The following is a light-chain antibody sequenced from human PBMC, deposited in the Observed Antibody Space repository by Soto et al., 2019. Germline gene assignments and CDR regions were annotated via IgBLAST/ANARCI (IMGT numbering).Light chain of an antibody. J-gene: IGKJ5*01. V-gene: IGKV1-27*01. CDR1: QDIRTY. CDR3: QKYNSPPSIT. Sequence: DIQMTQSPSSLSASVGDRVIITCRASQDIRTYLNWYQQKPGKVPKLLIYAASTLQSGVPSRFSGSGSGTDFTLTISSLQPEDVATYYCQKYNSPPSITFGQGTRLEIK. CDR2: AAS.